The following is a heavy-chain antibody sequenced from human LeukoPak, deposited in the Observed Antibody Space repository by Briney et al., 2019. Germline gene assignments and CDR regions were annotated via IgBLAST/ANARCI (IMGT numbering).Heavy chain of an antibody. CDR1: GYTFTGYY. V-gene: IGHV1-2*02. Sequence: ASVKVSCKASGYTFTGYYMHWVRQAPGQGLEWMGWINPNSGGTNYAQKFQGRVTITRDTSISTAHMELSRLRSDDTAVYYCAREFLEANYFDYWGQGTLVTVSS. D-gene: IGHD5-24*01. CDR2: INPNSGGT. CDR3: AREFLEANYFDY. J-gene: IGHJ4*02.